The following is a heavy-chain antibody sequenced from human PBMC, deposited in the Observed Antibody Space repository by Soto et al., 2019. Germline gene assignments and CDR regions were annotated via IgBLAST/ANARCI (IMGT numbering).Heavy chain of an antibody. J-gene: IGHJ4*02. CDR1: GYTFTSYD. V-gene: IGHV1-8*01. CDR2: MNPNSGNT. D-gene: IGHD3-10*01. CDR3: ARGRGSGSGSYYIYDY. Sequence: ASVKVSCKASGYTFTSYDINWVRQATGQGLEWMGWMNPNSGNTGYAQKFQGRVTMTRNTSISTAYMELSSLRSEDTAVYYCARGRGSGSGSYYIYDYWGQGTLVTVSS.